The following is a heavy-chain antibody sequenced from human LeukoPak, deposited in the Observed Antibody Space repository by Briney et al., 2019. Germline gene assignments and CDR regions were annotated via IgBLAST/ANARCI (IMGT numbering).Heavy chain of an antibody. Sequence: PGGSLRLSCAASGIIITSYWMSWVRQTPGKGLEWVANIKQDGSEKNYVDSVKGRFTIFRDNARNSLYLQMNSLRAEDTDVYYRASHSYGYNHWGQGTLVIVSS. J-gene: IGHJ5*02. CDR2: IKQDGSEK. D-gene: IGHD3-16*01. CDR1: GIIITSYW. CDR3: ASHSYGYNH. V-gene: IGHV3-7*01.